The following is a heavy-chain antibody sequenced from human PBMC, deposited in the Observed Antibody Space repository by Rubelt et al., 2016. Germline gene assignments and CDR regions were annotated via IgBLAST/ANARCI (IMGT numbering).Heavy chain of an antibody. CDR1: GFTFSSYD. V-gene: IGHV3-13*01. Sequence: EVQLVESGGGLVQPGGSLRLSCAASGFTFSSYDMHWVRQATGKGLEWVSAIGTAGDTYYPGSVKGRFTISRDNSRNSLYLQMNRLRTEDTAVYYCAKGAKKFDYWGQGTLVTVSS. J-gene: IGHJ4*02. CDR2: IGTAGDT. CDR3: AKGAKKFDY.